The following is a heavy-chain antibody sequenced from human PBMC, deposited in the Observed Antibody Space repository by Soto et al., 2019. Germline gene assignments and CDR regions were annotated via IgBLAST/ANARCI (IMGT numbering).Heavy chain of an antibody. CDR2: IGSSGYI. CDR3: ARDCSGGSCYPGMDV. V-gene: IGHV3-21*01. J-gene: IGHJ6*02. D-gene: IGHD2-15*01. CDR1: GFNFNSYT. Sequence: PGGSLRLSCAASGFNFNSYTINWVRQAPGKRLEWLSSIGSSGYIFSTDSVRGRFTISRDNAKNSVYLQINSLRAEDTAVYFCARDCSGGSCYPGMDVWGQGTTVTVS.